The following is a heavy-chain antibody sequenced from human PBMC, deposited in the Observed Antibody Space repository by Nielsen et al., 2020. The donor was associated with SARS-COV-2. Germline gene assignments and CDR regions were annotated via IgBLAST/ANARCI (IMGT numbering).Heavy chain of an antibody. J-gene: IGHJ6*02. V-gene: IGHV4-34*01. CDR2: INHSGST. Sequence: WLRQPPGKGLEWIGEINHSGSTNYNPSLKSRVTISVDTSKNQFSLRLSSVTAADTAVYYCARDGGYCSGGSCQIYYYYYGMDVWGQGTTVTVSS. CDR3: ARDGGYCSGGSCQIYYYYYGMDV. D-gene: IGHD2-15*01.